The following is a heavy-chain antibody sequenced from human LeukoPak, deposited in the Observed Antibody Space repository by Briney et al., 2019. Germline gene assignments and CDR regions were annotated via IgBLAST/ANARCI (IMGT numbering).Heavy chain of an antibody. D-gene: IGHD3-16*01. CDR1: GFSLSGYW. V-gene: IGHV3-7*01. CDR3: AKVPHSWGLFDS. Sequence: GGSLRLSCAASGFSLSGYWMTWVRQAPGKGLEWVANINRDGSQKNHVDSVKGRFTVSRDNSKNTLYLHMDSLRTEDTAVYYCAKVPHSWGLFDSWGQGTLVTVSS. J-gene: IGHJ4*02. CDR2: INRDGSQK.